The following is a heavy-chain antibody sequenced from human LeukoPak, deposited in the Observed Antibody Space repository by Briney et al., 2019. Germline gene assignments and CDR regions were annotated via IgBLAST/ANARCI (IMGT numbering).Heavy chain of an antibody. Sequence: ASVKVSCKASGYTFTSYDINWVRQATGQGLEWMGWMNPNRGNTGYAQKFQGRVTMTRNTSISTAYMELSSLRSEDPAVYYCARQLGYCSSTSCHGANDYWGQGTLVTVSS. V-gene: IGHV1-8*01. CDR3: ARQLGYCSSTSCHGANDY. CDR2: MNPNRGNT. D-gene: IGHD2-2*01. J-gene: IGHJ4*02. CDR1: GYTFTSYD.